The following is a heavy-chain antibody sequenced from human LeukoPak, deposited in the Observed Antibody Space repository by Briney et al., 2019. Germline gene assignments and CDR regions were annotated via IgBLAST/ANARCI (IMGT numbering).Heavy chain of an antibody. D-gene: IGHD2-2*01. CDR2: ITANTRGSIT. V-gene: IGHV3-48*03. J-gene: IGHJ4*02. CDR1: GFSFSTYD. CDR3: ARDPLGYCSSTSCSDY. Sequence: GGSLRLSCVTSGFSFSTYDMSWVRQAPGKGLEWVSGITANTRGSITYYADSVKGRFTISRDNAKNSLYLQMNSLRAEDTAVYYCARDPLGYCSSTSCSDYWGQGTLVTVSS.